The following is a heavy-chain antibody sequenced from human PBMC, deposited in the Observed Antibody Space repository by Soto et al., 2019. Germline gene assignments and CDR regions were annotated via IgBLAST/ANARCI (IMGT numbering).Heavy chain of an antibody. CDR3: AHTCEAFGELHNNWFDP. CDR1: GFSLSTSGVG. CDR2: IYWNDDK. J-gene: IGHJ5*02. D-gene: IGHD3-10*01. V-gene: IGHV2-5*01. Sequence: SGPTLVNPTQTLTLTCTFSGFSLSTSGVGVGWIRQPPGKALEWLALIYWNDDKRYSPSLKSRLTTTKDTSKNQVVPTMTNMDPVDTATYYCAHTCEAFGELHNNWFDPWGQGTLVTVSS.